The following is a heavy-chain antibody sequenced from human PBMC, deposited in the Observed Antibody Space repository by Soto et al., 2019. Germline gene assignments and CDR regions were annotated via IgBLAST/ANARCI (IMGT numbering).Heavy chain of an antibody. CDR2: IIPIFGTA. J-gene: IGHJ3*02. D-gene: IGHD1-1*01. Sequence: GASVKVSCKASGGTFSSYAISWVRQAPGQGLEWMGGIIPIFGTANYAQKFQGRVTITADESTSTAYMELSSLRSEDTAVYYCASTKTRLNDAFDIWGQGTMVTV. CDR3: ASTKTRLNDAFDI. V-gene: IGHV1-69*13. CDR1: GGTFSSYA.